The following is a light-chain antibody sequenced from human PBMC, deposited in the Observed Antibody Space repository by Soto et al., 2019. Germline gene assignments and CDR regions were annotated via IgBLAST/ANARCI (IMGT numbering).Light chain of an antibody. J-gene: IGLJ1*01. V-gene: IGLV2-11*01. CDR1: SSDFGGYNF. CDR3: CSYAGDYTPYV. CDR2: DVN. Sequence: QSALTQPRSVSGSPGQSVTISCTGTSSDFGGYNFVSWYQQHPGKAPKLMIYDVNKRPSGVPDRFSGSKSGNTASLTISGLQAEDEADYYCCSYAGDYTPYVFGTGTKVTVL.